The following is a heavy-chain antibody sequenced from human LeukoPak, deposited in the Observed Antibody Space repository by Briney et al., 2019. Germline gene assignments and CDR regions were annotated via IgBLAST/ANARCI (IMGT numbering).Heavy chain of an antibody. D-gene: IGHD3-9*01. J-gene: IGHJ1*01. CDR3: ARGRRYFYFQH. Sequence: SETLSLTCAVYGGSFSGYYWSWIRQPPGKGLEWIGEINHSGSTNYNPSLKSRVTISVDTSKNQFSLKLSSVTAADTAVYYCARGRRYFYFQHWGPGTLVTVSS. CDR2: INHSGST. CDR1: GGSFSGYY. V-gene: IGHV4-34*01.